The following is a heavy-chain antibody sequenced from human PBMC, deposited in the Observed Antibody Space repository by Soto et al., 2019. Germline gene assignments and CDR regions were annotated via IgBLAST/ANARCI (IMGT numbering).Heavy chain of an antibody. CDR1: GFTFSSYG. D-gene: IGHD3-10*01. Sequence: QVQLVESGGGVVQPGRSLRLSCAASGFTFSSYGMHWVRQAPGKGLEWVAVIWYDGSNKYYADSVKGRFTISRDNSKNTLYLQMNSLRAEDTAVYYCARAGITMVRGKIYGMDVWGQGTTVTVSS. CDR3: ARAGITMVRGKIYGMDV. CDR2: IWYDGSNK. V-gene: IGHV3-33*01. J-gene: IGHJ6*02.